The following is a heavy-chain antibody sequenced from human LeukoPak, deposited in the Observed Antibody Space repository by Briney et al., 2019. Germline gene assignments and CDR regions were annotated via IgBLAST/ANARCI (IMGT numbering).Heavy chain of an antibody. CDR1: GGSISSSNW. D-gene: IGHD2-15*01. J-gene: IGHJ4*02. CDR2: IYHSGST. V-gene: IGHV4-4*02. Sequence: SGTLSLTCAVSGGSISSSNWWSWVRQPPGKGLEWIGEIYHSGSTNYNPSLKSRATISVDKSKNQFSLKLSSVTAADTAVYYCASGGTVYCSGGSCYDYWGQGTLVTVSS. CDR3: ASGGTVYCSGGSCYDY.